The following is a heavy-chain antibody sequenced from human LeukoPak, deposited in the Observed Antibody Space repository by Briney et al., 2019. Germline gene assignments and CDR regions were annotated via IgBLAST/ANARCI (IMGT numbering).Heavy chain of an antibody. J-gene: IGHJ4*02. V-gene: IGHV5-51*01. CDR1: GYSFTSYW. D-gene: IGHD5-18*01. CDR3: ARRSVDTVVDY. Sequence: GESLKIPCKGSGYSFTSYWIGWVRQMPGKGLEWMGIIYPSDSDTGYNPSFQGQVAISADKSISTAYLQWSSLKASDTAMYYCARRSVDTVVDYWGQGTLVTVSS. CDR2: IYPSDSDT.